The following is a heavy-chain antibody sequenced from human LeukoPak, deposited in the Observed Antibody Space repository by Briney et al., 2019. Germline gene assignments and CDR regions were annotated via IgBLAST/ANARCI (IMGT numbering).Heavy chain of an antibody. Sequence: SETLSLTCTVSGGSISSSPYYWSWIRQPPGKGLEWIGEINHSGSTNYNPSLKSRVTISVDTSKNQFSLKLSSVTAADTAVYYCARHRGYSSSWYANRNAFDIWGQGTMVTVSS. CDR3: ARHRGYSSSWYANRNAFDI. D-gene: IGHD6-13*01. V-gene: IGHV4-39*01. CDR1: GGSISSSPYY. CDR2: INHSGST. J-gene: IGHJ3*02.